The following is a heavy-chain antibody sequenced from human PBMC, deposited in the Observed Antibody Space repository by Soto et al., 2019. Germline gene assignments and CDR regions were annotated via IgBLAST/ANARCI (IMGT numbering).Heavy chain of an antibody. D-gene: IGHD2-2*01. CDR3: ARSGRSSTSLFPLGP. CDR2: IIPIFGTA. CDR1: GGTFSSYA. Sequence: GASVKVSCKASGGTFSSYAISWVRQAPGQGLEWMGGIIPIFGTANYAQKFQGRVTITADESTSTAYMELSSLRSEDTAVYYCARSGRSSTSLFPLGPWGQGTLVTVSS. V-gene: IGHV1-69*13. J-gene: IGHJ5*02.